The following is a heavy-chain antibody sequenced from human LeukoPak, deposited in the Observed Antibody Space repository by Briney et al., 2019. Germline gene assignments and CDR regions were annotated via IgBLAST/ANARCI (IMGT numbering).Heavy chain of an antibody. Sequence: GTSVKVSCKASGFTLIMSAVQWVRQARGQRLEWVGWIIVGSGQTRYAQKFQERVTITRDMSTSTAFLELSSLRSEDSAVYYCAAGDTLVRGVIIPFAPWGQGTLVTVSS. J-gene: IGHJ5*02. D-gene: IGHD3-10*01. V-gene: IGHV1-58*01. CDR1: GFTLIMSA. CDR2: IIVGSGQT. CDR3: AAGDTLVRGVIIPFAP.